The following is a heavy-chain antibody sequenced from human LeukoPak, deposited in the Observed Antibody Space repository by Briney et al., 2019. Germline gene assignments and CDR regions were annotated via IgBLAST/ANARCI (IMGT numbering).Heavy chain of an antibody. CDR2: ISDSGGGT. J-gene: IGHJ4*02. CDR1: GFTFSSYV. V-gene: IGHV3-23*01. CDR3: AKLPGRAADY. Sequence: GGSLRLSCAASGFTFSSYVMNWVRQAPGKGLEWVSGISDSGGGTYYADSVKGWLTISRDNSKNTLYLQMNSLRAEDTAVYYCAKLPGRAADYWGQGTLVTVSS.